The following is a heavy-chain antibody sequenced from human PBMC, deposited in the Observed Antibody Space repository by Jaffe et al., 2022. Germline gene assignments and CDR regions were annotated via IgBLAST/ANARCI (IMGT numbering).Heavy chain of an antibody. Sequence: QVQLQESGPGLVKPSETLSLTCAVSGYSISSGYYWGWIRQPPGKGLEWIGSIYHSGSTYYNPSLKSRVTISVDTSKNQFSLKLSSVTAADTAVYYCARHPLVVAAPYNWFDPWGQGTLVTVSS. J-gene: IGHJ5*02. CDR3: ARHPLVVAAPYNWFDP. CDR2: IYHSGST. CDR1: GYSISSGYY. D-gene: IGHD2-15*01. V-gene: IGHV4-38-2*01.